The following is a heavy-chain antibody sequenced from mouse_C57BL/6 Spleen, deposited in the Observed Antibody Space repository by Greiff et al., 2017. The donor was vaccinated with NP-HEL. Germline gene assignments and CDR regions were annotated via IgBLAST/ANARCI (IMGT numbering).Heavy chain of an antibody. Sequence: QVQLQQPGAELVKPGASVKMSCKASGYTFTSYWITWVKQRPGQGLEWIGDIYPGRGSTNYNEKFKSKATLTVDTSSSTAYMQLSSLTSEDSAVYYCARGGDYDDVPAMDYWGQGTSVTVSS. CDR2: IYPGRGST. CDR3: ARGGDYDDVPAMDY. D-gene: IGHD2-4*01. CDR1: GYTFTSYW. J-gene: IGHJ4*01. V-gene: IGHV1-55*01.